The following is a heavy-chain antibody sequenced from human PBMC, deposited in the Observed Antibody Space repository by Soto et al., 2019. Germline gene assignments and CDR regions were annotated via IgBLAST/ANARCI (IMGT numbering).Heavy chain of an antibody. Sequence: PSETLSLTCTVSGGSISSRGYYWNWIRQHPGKGLEYIGYISYSGSTYYNPSLKSRLTISVDTSKNQFSLKLNSGTAADTAVYYCERVTYGDNSVWAYGGQGPRFTSPQ. CDR3: ERVTYGDNSVWAY. CDR2: ISYSGST. V-gene: IGHV4-31*03. D-gene: IGHD4-17*01. J-gene: IGHJ4*02. CDR1: GGSISSRGYY.